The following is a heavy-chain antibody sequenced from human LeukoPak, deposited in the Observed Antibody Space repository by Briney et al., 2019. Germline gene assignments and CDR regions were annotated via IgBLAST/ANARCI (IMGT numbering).Heavy chain of an antibody. CDR2: ISADNGKT. V-gene: IGHV1-18*04. D-gene: IGHD2-2*01. CDR1: GYTFTSYG. CDR3: ARAMCSSTICHGRNDY. J-gene: IGHJ4*02. Sequence: GASVTVSCKASGYTFTSYGISWVRQAPGQGLAWMGWISADNGKTNYAQKLQGGVTMTTDTSTTTAYMELRSLRSDDTAVYYCARAMCSSTICHGRNDYWGQGTLVTVSS.